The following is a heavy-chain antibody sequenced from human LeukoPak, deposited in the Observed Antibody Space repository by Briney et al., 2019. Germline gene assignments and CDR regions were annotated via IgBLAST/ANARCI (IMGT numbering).Heavy chain of an antibody. CDR3: AKDRHYDILTGIFEFDY. CDR1: GFTFSSYA. J-gene: IGHJ4*02. V-gene: IGHV3-23*01. Sequence: GGSLRLSCAASGFTFSSYAMSWVRQAPGKGLEWVSAISGSGGSTYYADSVRGRFTISRDNSKNTLYLQMNSLRAEDTAVYYCAKDRHYDILTGIFEFDYWGQGTLVTVSS. CDR2: ISGSGGST. D-gene: IGHD3-9*01.